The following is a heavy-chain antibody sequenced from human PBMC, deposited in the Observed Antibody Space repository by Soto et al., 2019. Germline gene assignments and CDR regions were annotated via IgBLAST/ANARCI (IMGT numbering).Heavy chain of an antibody. V-gene: IGHV4-59*08. J-gene: IGHJ4*02. CDR1: GGTISSYY. CDR2: SYYSGST. Sequence: SQPLPLTCTVFGGTISSYYWSWIRQTKGKGLEWIGDSYYSGSTTYNPSLKSRVTISVDTSKNQFSLKQSSVTAAYTAVYYCARRSADTFDYWSQRNLDNVVS. CDR3: ARRSADTFDY. D-gene: IGHD3-22*01.